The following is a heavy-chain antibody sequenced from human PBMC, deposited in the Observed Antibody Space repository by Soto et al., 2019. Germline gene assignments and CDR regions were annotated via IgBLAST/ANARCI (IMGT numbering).Heavy chain of an antibody. V-gene: IGHV3-30*18. CDR1: GFNFYNYG. Sequence: PGGSLRLSCQASGFNFYNYGMHWVRQAPGKGLEWVAVITYDGSFQYYADSVKGRFTISRDNSKNTLFLHLNTLKPEDTAVYHCAKDRVGGTFYTPLGFWGQGTLVTVSS. CDR3: AKDRVGGTFYTPLGF. CDR2: ITYDGSFQ. D-gene: IGHD1-7*01. J-gene: IGHJ4*02.